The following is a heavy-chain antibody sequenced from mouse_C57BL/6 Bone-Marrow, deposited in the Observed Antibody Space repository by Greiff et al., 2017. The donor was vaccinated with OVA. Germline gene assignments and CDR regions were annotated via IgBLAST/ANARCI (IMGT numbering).Heavy chain of an antibody. Sequence: VQLQQSGPVLVKPGASVKMSCKASGYTFTDYYMNWVKQSHGKSLEWIGVINPYNGGTSYNQKFKGKATLTVDKSSSTAYMELNSLTSEDSAVYYCAREFTDGSSSYAMDYWGQGTSVTGSS. V-gene: IGHV1-19*01. D-gene: IGHD1-1*01. CDR2: INPYNGGT. CDR3: AREFTDGSSSYAMDY. J-gene: IGHJ4*01. CDR1: GYTFTDYY.